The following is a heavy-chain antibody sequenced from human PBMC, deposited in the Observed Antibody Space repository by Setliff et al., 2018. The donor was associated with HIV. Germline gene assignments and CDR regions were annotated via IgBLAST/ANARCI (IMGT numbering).Heavy chain of an antibody. D-gene: IGHD1-26*01. J-gene: IGHJ3*02. CDR1: GSTFSSYA. V-gene: IGHV1-3*01. CDR3: ARGTRVGANDAFDI. Sequence: ASVKVSCKASGSTFSSYAFHWVRQAPGQRLEWMGWINAGNGKTKYSQKFQGRVTMTRDTSIGTAYMELSRLRSDDTAVYYCARGTRVGANDAFDIWGQGTMVTVSS. CDR2: INAGNGKT.